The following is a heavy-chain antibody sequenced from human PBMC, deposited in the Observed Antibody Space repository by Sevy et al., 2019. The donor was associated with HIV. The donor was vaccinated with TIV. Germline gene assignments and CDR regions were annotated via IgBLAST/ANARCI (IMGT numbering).Heavy chain of an antibody. CDR2: FDPEDGET. CDR3: ATTKDYYESYGSPFDY. J-gene: IGHJ4*02. Sequence: ASVKVSCKVSGSTLSRLSMHWVRQVPGKGLEWMASFDPEDGETIYARTFQGRVTMTEDTSTDTAYMELSSLRSEDTAVYYCATTKDYYESYGSPFDYWGQGTLVTVSS. V-gene: IGHV1-24*01. CDR1: GSTLSRLS. D-gene: IGHD3-22*01.